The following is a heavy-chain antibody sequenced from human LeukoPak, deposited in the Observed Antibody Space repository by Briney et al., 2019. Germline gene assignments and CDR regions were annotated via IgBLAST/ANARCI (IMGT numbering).Heavy chain of an antibody. Sequence: PSETLSLTCAVYGGSFSGYYWSWIRQPPGKGLEWIGEINHSGSTNYNPSLKSRVTISVDTSKNQFSLQLNSVTPEDTAVYYCARGPGYCSGGSCYSRWFDPWGQGTLVTVSS. D-gene: IGHD2-15*01. CDR3: ARGPGYCSGGSCYSRWFDP. CDR1: GGSFSGYY. V-gene: IGHV4-34*01. J-gene: IGHJ5*02. CDR2: INHSGST.